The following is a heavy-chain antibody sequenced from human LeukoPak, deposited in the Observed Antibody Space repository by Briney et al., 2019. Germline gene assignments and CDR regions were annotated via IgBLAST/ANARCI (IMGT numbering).Heavy chain of an antibody. CDR3: ARVSGAFYDSSGYSPDY. Sequence: GGSLRLSCAASGFTFSDYFMSWIRQAPGKGLEWLSHISSGTGYYTDSVKGRATISRDNAKNSPYLQMNSLRAEDTAVYYCARVSGAFYDSSGYSPDYWGQGTLVTVSS. CDR1: GFTFSDYF. D-gene: IGHD3-22*01. CDR2: ISSGTG. J-gene: IGHJ4*02. V-gene: IGHV3-11*04.